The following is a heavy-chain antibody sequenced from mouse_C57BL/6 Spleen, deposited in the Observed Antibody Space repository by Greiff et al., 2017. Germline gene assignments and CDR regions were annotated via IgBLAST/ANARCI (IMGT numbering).Heavy chain of an antibody. J-gene: IGHJ2*01. Sequence: EVLVVESGGGLVKPGGSLKLSCAASGFTFSSFAMSWVRQTPEKRLEWVATISDGGSYTYYPDNVKGRFTISRDNAKNNLYLQMSHLKSEDTAMYYCARDYYFDYWGQGTTLTVSS. CDR1: GFTFSSFA. CDR3: ARDYYFDY. CDR2: ISDGGSYT. V-gene: IGHV5-4*01.